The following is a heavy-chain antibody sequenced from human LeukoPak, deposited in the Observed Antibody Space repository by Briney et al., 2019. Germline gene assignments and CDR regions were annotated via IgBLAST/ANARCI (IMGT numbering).Heavy chain of an antibody. Sequence: SETLSLTCAVYGGSFSGYYWSCIRQPPGKGLEWIGEINHSGRTNYNPSLKSRVTISVDTSKNQFSLKLSSVTAADTAVYYCARVTMVRGGFDYWGQGTLVTVSS. CDR2: INHSGRT. J-gene: IGHJ4*02. V-gene: IGHV4-34*01. CDR3: ARVTMVRGGFDY. D-gene: IGHD3-10*01. CDR1: GGSFSGYY.